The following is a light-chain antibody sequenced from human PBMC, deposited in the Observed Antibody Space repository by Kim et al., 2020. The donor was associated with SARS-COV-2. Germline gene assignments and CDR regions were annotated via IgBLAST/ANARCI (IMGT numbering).Light chain of an antibody. V-gene: IGLV3-21*01. Sequence: PGTRARLTCGRSNVKSKSVDWTQQRPGQAPVWVIYLDSCRPSGIPEGFSGSNSGNTATLTINRVEAGDEADYYCQVWDTGIAHVLFGGGTQLTVL. CDR1: NVKSKS. CDR2: LDS. CDR3: QVWDTGIAHVL. J-gene: IGLJ3*02.